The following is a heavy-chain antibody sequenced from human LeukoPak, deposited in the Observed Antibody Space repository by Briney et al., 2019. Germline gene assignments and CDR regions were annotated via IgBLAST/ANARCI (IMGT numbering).Heavy chain of an antibody. D-gene: IGHD3-3*01. J-gene: IGHJ3*02. CDR3: ARETEWYTNDAFDI. V-gene: IGHV3-21*01. CDR2: ISSSSSYI. CDR1: GFTFSSYS. Sequence: GGSLRLSCAASGFTFSSYSMNWVRQAPGKGLEWVSSISSSSSYIYYADSVKGRFTISRDNAKNSLYLQMNSLRAEDTAVYYCARETEWYTNDAFDIWGQGTMVTVSS.